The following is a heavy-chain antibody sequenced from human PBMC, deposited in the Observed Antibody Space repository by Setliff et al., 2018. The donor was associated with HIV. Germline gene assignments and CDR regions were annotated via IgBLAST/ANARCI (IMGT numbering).Heavy chain of an antibody. J-gene: IGHJ4*02. D-gene: IGHD6-19*01. CDR1: GYTFTRYF. CDR3: ARESGNGWNSDY. Sequence: ASVKVSCKASGYTFTRYFMHCVRQAPGQGLEWLGMINPFRATPEYAQRFQGRVTITADESTRTVYMDMSSLRDEDTAVYYCARESGNGWNSDYWGQGTLVTVSS. CDR2: INPFRATP. V-gene: IGHV1-46*01.